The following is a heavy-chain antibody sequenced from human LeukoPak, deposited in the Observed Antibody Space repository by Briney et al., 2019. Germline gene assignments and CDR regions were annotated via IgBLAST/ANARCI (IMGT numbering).Heavy chain of an antibody. V-gene: IGHV3-53*01. J-gene: IGHJ4*02. Sequence: GGSLRLSCAASGFTVSSNYMSWVRQAPGKGLEWVSVIYSGGSTYYADSVKGRLTISRDNAKNSLYLQMNGLRVEDTAVYYCARGCCSVSGLYFEFWGQGSLVTVSS. CDR3: ARGCCSVSGLYFEF. D-gene: IGHD3-9*01. CDR1: GFTVSSNY. CDR2: IYSGGST.